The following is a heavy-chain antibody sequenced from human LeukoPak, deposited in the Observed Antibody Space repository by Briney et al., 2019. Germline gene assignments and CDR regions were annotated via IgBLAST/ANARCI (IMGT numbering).Heavy chain of an antibody. D-gene: IGHD3-22*01. CDR1: GFTFSSYE. Sequence: GGSLRLSCAVSGFTFSSYEMNWVRQAPGKGLEWVSYISSSGSTIYYADSVKGRFTISRDNAKKSLYLQMNSLRAEDTAVYYCARGKITMIVGPFDYWGQGTLVTVSS. J-gene: IGHJ4*02. CDR2: ISSSGSTI. CDR3: ARGKITMIVGPFDY. V-gene: IGHV3-48*03.